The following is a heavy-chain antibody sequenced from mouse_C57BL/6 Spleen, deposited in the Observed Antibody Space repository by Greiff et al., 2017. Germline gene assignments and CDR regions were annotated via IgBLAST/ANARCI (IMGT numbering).Heavy chain of an antibody. CDR2: IWSGGST. J-gene: IGHJ3*01. D-gene: IGHD2-5*01. Sequence: QVQLQQSGPGLVQPSQSLSITCTVSGFSLTSYGVHWVRPSPGKGLEWLGVIWSGGSTDYNAAFISRLSISKDNSKSQVFFKMNSLQADDTAIYYCARGIYSNSFAYWGQGTLVTVSA. CDR3: ARGIYSNSFAY. V-gene: IGHV2-2*01. CDR1: GFSLTSYG.